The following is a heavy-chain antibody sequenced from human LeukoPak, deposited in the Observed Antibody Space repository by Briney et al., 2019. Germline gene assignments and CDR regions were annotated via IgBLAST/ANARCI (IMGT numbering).Heavy chain of an antibody. V-gene: IGHV4-59*12. D-gene: IGHD1-26*01. CDR1: GGSISSYY. J-gene: IGHJ3*02. Sequence: SETLSLTCTVSGGSISSYYWSWIRQPPGKGLEWIGYIYYSGSTNYNPSLKSRVTISVDTSKNQFSLKLSSVTAADTAVYYCAREGGTHGVGAFDIWGQGTMVTVSS. CDR3: AREGGTHGVGAFDI. CDR2: IYYSGST.